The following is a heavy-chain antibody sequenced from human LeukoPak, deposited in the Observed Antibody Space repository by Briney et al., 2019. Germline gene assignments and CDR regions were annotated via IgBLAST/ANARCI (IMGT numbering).Heavy chain of an antibody. CDR2: ISSSGSTI. CDR1: GFAFSDYY. D-gene: IGHD3-16*01. V-gene: IGHV3-11*01. Sequence: GGSLRLSCAASGFAFSDYYMSWIRQAPGKGLEWVSYISSSGSTIYADSVKGRFTISRDNVENSLYLQMNSLRAEDTALYYCARTGGSYYYYMDVWGKGTTVTVSS. CDR3: ARTGGSYYYYMDV. J-gene: IGHJ6*03.